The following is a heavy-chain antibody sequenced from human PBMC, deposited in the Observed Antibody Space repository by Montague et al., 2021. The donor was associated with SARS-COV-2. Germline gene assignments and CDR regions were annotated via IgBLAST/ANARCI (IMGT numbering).Heavy chain of an antibody. V-gene: IGHV4-38-2*01. CDR1: GYSISSGYY. CDR2: IYHSGGT. Sequence: ETLSLICSVSGYSISSGYYCGWIRPPPGKGLEWIGNIYHSGGTYYSPSLKSRVTVSVDTSKNQFSLRLSSVTAADTAVYYCARWYYGSGSYPHWGQGTLVTVSS. CDR3: ARWYYGSGSYPH. D-gene: IGHD3-10*01. J-gene: IGHJ4*02.